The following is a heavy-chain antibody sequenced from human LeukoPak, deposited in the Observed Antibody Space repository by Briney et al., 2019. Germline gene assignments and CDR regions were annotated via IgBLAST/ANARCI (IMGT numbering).Heavy chain of an antibody. V-gene: IGHV4-4*07. D-gene: IGHD3-3*01. J-gene: IGHJ5*02. CDR3: ARYYDFWSGRHNWFDP. Sequence: SETLSLTCTVSGASINGYYWNWIRQPAGKGLEWIGCIYNNVGTTYNPSLQSRATMSVDTSKNQVSLKVRSVTASDTAVYYCARYYDFWSGRHNWFDPWGQGTLVTVSS. CDR2: IYNNVGT. CDR1: GASINGYY.